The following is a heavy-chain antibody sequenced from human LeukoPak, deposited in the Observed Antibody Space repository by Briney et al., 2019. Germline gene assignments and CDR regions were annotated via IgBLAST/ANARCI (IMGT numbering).Heavy chain of an antibody. J-gene: IGHJ4*02. D-gene: IGHD6-13*01. CDR2: INSDGNII. CDR1: GFTFSTYG. Sequence: GGSLRLSCAASGFTFSTYGMHWVRQVPGKGLVWVSRINSDGNIITYADSVKGRFTISRDNARNMVYLQMNSLRAEDTAVYYCVAGMGNYWGQGTLVPV. CDR3: VAGMGNY. V-gene: IGHV3-74*01.